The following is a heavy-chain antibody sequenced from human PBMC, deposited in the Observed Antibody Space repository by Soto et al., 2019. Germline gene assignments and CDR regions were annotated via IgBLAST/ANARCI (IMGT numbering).Heavy chain of an antibody. CDR2: IIPIFGTA. V-gene: IGHV1-69*01. D-gene: IGHD2-2*01. J-gene: IGHJ5*02. CDR3: ARESCSSTSCYGSTRVVWFDP. Sequence: QVQLVQSGAEVKKPGSSVKVSCKASGGTFSSYAISWVRQAPGQGLEWMGGIIPIFGTANYAQKFQGRVTITADESTSTAYMELSSLRSEDTAVYYCARESCSSTSCYGSTRVVWFDPWGQGTLVTVSS. CDR1: GGTFSSYA.